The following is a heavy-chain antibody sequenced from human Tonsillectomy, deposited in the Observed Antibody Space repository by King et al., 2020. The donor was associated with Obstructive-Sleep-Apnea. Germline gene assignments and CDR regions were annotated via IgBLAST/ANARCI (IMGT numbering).Heavy chain of an antibody. J-gene: IGHJ4*02. V-gene: IGHV4-4*02. CDR3: ARVVVPPAMCPAYFDY. D-gene: IGHD2-2*01. CDR1: GDSISSSNW. Sequence: QLQESGPGLVKPSGTLSLTFAVSGDSISSSNWWSWVRQPPGKGLEWSGEIYHSGSTNYNPSPKSRVTKSVHKSKNQFSLRLSSVTAAETAVYYCARVVVPPAMCPAYFDYWGQGTLVTVSS. CDR2: IYHSGST.